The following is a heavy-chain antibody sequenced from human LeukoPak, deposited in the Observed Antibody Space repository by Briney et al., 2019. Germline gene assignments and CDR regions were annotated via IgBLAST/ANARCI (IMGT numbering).Heavy chain of an antibody. D-gene: IGHD3-16*02. CDR2: ISSSSSYI. CDR3: ARGPMITFGGVIVSFDY. J-gene: IGHJ4*02. CDR1: GFTFSSYS. V-gene: IGHV3-21*01. Sequence: GGSLRLSCAASGFTFSSYSMNWVRQAPGKGLEWVSSISSSSSYIYYADSVKGRFTISRDNAKNSLYLQTNSLRAEDTAVYYCARGPMITFGGVIVSFDYWGQGTLVTVSS.